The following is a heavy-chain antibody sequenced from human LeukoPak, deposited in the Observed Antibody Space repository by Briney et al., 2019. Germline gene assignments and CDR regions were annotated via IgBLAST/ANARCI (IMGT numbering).Heavy chain of an antibody. CDR1: GGSISSYY. D-gene: IGHD2-2*01. CDR3: ARDVIGYCSSTSCSGWFDP. V-gene: IGHV4-4*07. J-gene: IGHJ5*02. Sequence: PSETLSLTCTVSGGSISSYYWSWIRQPAGKGLEWIGRIYTSGSTNYNPFLKSRVTMSVDTSKNQFSLKLSPVTAADTAVYYCARDVIGYCSSTSCSGWFDPWGQGTLVTVSS. CDR2: IYTSGST.